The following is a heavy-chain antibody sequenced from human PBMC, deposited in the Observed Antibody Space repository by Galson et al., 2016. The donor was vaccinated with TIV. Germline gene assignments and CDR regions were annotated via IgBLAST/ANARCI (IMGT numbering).Heavy chain of an antibody. CDR1: GYSFTSYW. CDR3: ARRADSSGYYYSFDY. D-gene: IGHD3-22*01. CDR2: IYPGDSDT. V-gene: IGHV5-51*03. J-gene: IGHJ4*02. Sequence: QSGAEVKKPGESLKISCKGSGYSFTSYWIGWVRQMPGKGLEWMGIIYPGDSDTRYSPSFQGQVTISADKSISTAYLQWSSLKASDTAMYYCARRADSSGYYYSFDYWGQGTLVTFSS.